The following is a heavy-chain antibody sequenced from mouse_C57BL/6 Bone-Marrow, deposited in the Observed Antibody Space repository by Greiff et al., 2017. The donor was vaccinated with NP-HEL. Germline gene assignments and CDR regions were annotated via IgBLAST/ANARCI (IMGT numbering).Heavy chain of an antibody. D-gene: IGHD2-1*01. Sequence: QVQLQQSGAELARPGASVKLSCKASGYTFTSYGLSWVKQRTGQGLEWIGEIYPRSGNTYYNEKFKGKATLTADKSSSTAYMELRSLTSEDSAVYFCAREDVTPLYYFDYWGQGTTLTVSS. V-gene: IGHV1-81*01. CDR3: AREDVTPLYYFDY. J-gene: IGHJ2*01. CDR1: GYTFTSYG. CDR2: IYPRSGNT.